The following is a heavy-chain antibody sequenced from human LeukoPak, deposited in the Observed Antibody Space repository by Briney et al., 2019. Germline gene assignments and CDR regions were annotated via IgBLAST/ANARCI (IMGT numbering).Heavy chain of an antibody. Sequence: GGSLRLSCAASGFSFSSYSMNWVRQAPGKGLEWVAVISYDGSNKYYADSVKGRFTISRDNSKNTLYLQMNSLRAEDTAVYYCARDRTGGSDNYYYYYGMDVWGQGTTVTVSS. CDR1: GFSFSSYS. CDR3: ARDRTGGSDNYYYYYGMDV. V-gene: IGHV3-30*03. D-gene: IGHD1-14*01. CDR2: ISYDGSNK. J-gene: IGHJ6*02.